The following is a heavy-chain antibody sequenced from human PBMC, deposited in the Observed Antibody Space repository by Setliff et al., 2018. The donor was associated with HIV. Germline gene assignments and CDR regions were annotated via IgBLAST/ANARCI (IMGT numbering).Heavy chain of an antibody. J-gene: IGHJ6*03. CDR1: GFPFSNYA. CDR3: ARVVGVAPYYYMDV. CDR2: IKEDGSDK. V-gene: IGHV3-7*01. Sequence: GGSLRLSCAASGFPFSNYAMSWVRQAPGKGLEWVANIKEDGSDKYYVDSVKGRFTISRDNAKNSLSLQMNSLRAEDTAVYYCARVVGVAPYYYMDV. D-gene: IGHD2-15*01.